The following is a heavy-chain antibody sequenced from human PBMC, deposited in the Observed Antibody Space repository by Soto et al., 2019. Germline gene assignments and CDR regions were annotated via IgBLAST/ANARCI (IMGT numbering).Heavy chain of an antibody. V-gene: IGHV5-51*01. D-gene: IGHD5-18*01. Sequence: GESLKISCKGSGYSFTSYWIGWVRQMPGKGLEWMGIIYPGDSDTRYSPSFQGQVTISADKSISTAYLQWSSLKASDTAMYYCARKVKGDTAMPNTGAFDIWGQGTMVTVSS. CDR1: GYSFTSYW. CDR3: ARKVKGDTAMPNTGAFDI. J-gene: IGHJ3*02. CDR2: IYPGDSDT.